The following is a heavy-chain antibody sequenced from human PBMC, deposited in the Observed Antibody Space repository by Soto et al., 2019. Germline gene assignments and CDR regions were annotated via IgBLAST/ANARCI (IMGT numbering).Heavy chain of an antibody. D-gene: IGHD3-3*01. J-gene: IGHJ4*02. CDR3: ARAERSGRLIYTERDFDY. CDR1: GYTFTSYA. V-gene: IGHV1-3*01. CDR2: INAGNGNT. Sequence: GASVKVSCKASGYTFTSYAMHWVRQAPGQRLEWMGWINAGNGNTKYSQKFQGRVTITRDTSASTAYMELSSLRSEDTAVYYCARAERSGRLIYTERDFDYWGQGTLVTVSS.